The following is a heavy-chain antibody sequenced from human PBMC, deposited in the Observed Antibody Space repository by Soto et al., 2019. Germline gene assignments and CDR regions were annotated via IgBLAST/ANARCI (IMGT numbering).Heavy chain of an antibody. Sequence: PSETLSLTCTVSGGSISSSSYYWGWIRQPPGNVLVWIWIFFYSGITYYNPSLKSRFTISVDTFKNQFSLKLSSVTAADTALYYCARHPMSRVYGGNLDYWGQGTLVTVSS. CDR3: ARHPMSRVYGGNLDY. CDR2: FFYSGIT. V-gene: IGHV4-39*01. CDR1: GGSISSSSYY. D-gene: IGHD4-17*01. J-gene: IGHJ4*02.